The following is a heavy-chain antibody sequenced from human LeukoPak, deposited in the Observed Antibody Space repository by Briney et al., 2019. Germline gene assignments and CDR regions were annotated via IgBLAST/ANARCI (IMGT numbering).Heavy chain of an antibody. CDR1: GFTFSSYG. D-gene: IGHD2-15*01. V-gene: IGHV3-33*08. J-gene: IGHJ4*02. Sequence: SGGSLRLSCAASGFTFSSYGMHWVRQAPGKGLEWVAVIWYDGSNKYYADSVKGRFTISRDNSKNTLYLQMNSLRAEDTAVYYCAKTNCSGGSCPPGYFDYWGQGTLVTVSS. CDR2: IWYDGSNK. CDR3: AKTNCSGGSCPPGYFDY.